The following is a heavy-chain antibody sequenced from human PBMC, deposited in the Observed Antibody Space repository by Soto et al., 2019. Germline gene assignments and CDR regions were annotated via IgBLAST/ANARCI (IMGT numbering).Heavy chain of an antibody. J-gene: IGHJ4*02. CDR1: GGTFSIYA. D-gene: IGHD3-22*01. CDR2: IIPIFGTA. Sequence: PEKVSCKASGGTFSIYAISWVGQAPAHGVEWMGGIIPIFGTANYEQKFQGRVTITADKSTSTAYMEVSSLRSEDTAVYYCARSGGYYDSSGYYYPLLDYWGKGHLVTVAS. V-gene: IGHV1-69*06. CDR3: ARSGGYYDSSGYYYPLLDY.